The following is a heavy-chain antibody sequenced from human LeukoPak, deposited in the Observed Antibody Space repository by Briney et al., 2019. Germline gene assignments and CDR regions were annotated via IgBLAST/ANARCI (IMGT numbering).Heavy chain of an antibody. D-gene: IGHD2-15*01. J-gene: IGHJ6*02. Sequence: ASVKVSCKASGYTFTGYYMHWVRQAPGQGLEWMGWINPNSGGTNYAQKFQGRVTMTRDTSISTAYMELSRLRSDDTAVYYCASYRSGGSCYQPGYYYYGMDVWGQGTTVTVSS. CDR3: ASYRSGGSCYQPGYYYYGMDV. CDR2: INPNSGGT. V-gene: IGHV1-2*02. CDR1: GYTFTGYY.